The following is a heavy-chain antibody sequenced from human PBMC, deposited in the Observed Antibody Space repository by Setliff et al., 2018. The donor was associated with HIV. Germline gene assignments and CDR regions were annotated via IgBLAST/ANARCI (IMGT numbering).Heavy chain of an antibody. Sequence: ASVKVSCKVSGYSVTELSIHWVRQAPGKGLEWMGSFDLEDGETIYAQKFQGRVTMTEDTSTDTAYMELSSLRSEDTAVYYCARIWGNILYYWGQGTLVTVSS. V-gene: IGHV1-24*01. D-gene: IGHD3-16*01. CDR1: GYSVTELS. J-gene: IGHJ4*02. CDR3: ARIWGNILYY. CDR2: FDLEDGET.